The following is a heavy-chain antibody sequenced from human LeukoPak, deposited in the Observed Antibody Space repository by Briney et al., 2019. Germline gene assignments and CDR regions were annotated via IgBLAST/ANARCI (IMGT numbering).Heavy chain of an antibody. Sequence: PGGSLRLSCAASGFTFSSYGMHWVRQAPGKGLEWVSGISWNSGSIGYADSVKGRFTISRDNAKNSLYLQMNSLRAEDTALYYCAKDQGASYDILTGYPDYWGQGTLVTVSS. D-gene: IGHD3-9*01. V-gene: IGHV3-9*01. CDR3: AKDQGASYDILTGYPDY. CDR1: GFTFSSYG. CDR2: ISWNSGSI. J-gene: IGHJ4*02.